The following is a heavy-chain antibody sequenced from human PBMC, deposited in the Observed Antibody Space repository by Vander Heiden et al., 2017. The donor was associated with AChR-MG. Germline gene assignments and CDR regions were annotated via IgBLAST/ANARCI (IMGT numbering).Heavy chain of an antibody. CDR1: GFTFSGYA. J-gene: IGHJ4*02. V-gene: IGHV3-23*01. CDR2: ISGSGGST. Sequence: EVQLLESGGGLVQPGGSMRPSCAASGFTFSGYAMGWVRQAPGKGLEWVSAISGSGGSTYYADSVKGRFTISRDNSKNTLYLQMNSLRAEDTAVYYCAKGTLPTVTTPVNDYWGQGTLVTVSS. D-gene: IGHD4-17*01. CDR3: AKGTLPTVTTPVNDY.